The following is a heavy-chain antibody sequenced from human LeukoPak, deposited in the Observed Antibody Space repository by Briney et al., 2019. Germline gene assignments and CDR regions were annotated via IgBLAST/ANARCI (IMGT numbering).Heavy chain of an antibody. CDR2: IIGSGGST. J-gene: IGHJ4*02. Sequence: GGSLRLSCEASGFTFSSYAMSWVRQAPGKGLEWVSAIIGSGGSTFYADSVQGRFTISRDNSKNTLYLQMNSLRAGDTAVYYCAKTSGTYRTGIDFWGQGTLVTVSS. D-gene: IGHD1-26*01. V-gene: IGHV3-23*01. CDR1: GFTFSSYA. CDR3: AKTSGTYRTGIDF.